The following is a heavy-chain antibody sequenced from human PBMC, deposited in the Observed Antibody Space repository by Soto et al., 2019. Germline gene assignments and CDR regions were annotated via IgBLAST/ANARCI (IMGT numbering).Heavy chain of an antibody. V-gene: IGHV1-69*12. D-gene: IGHD6-25*01. J-gene: IGHJ6*02. CDR2: FIPIFPTP. CDR3: ARDTGRLHVGENYYYGMDV. Sequence: QVQLVQCGAEVKKPGSSVTVSCKASGGTFDNSAISWVRQAPGQGLEWMGGFIPIFPTPDYSQKFQGRVSLSADESTSTAYIELSSLRTEDTAVYYCARDTGRLHVGENYYYGMDVWGQGTTVTVSS. CDR1: GGTFDNSA.